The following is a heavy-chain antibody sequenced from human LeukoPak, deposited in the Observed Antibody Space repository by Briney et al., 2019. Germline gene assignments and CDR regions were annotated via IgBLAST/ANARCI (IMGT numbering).Heavy chain of an antibody. D-gene: IGHD2-2*01. V-gene: IGHV3-23*01. J-gene: IGHJ1*01. CDR3: AKADEYCSSTSCYAYFQH. CDR2: ISGSGGST. Sequence: GGSLRLSCAASGFTFSSYAMSWARQAPGKGLEWVSAISGSGGSTYYADSVKGRFTISRDNSKNTLYLQMNSLRAEDTAVYYCAKADEYCSSTSCYAYFQHWGQGTLVTVSS. CDR1: GFTFSSYA.